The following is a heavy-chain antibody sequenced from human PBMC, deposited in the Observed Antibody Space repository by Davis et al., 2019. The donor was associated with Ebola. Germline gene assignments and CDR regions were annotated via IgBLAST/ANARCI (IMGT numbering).Heavy chain of an antibody. CDR3: ARDTSLFGVVIIETFDY. CDR2: ISSSSSYI. D-gene: IGHD3-3*01. V-gene: IGHV3-21*01. J-gene: IGHJ4*02. CDR1: GFTFSSYS. Sequence: GGSLRLSCAASGFTFSSYSMNWVRQAPGKGLEWVSSISSSSSYIYYADSVKGRFTISRDNAKNSLYLQMNSLRAEDTAVYYCARDTSLFGVVIIETFDYWGQGTLVTVSS.